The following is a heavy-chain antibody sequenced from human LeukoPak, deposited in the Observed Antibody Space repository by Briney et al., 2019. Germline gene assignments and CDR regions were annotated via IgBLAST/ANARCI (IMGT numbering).Heavy chain of an antibody. CDR2: IFDSGAPS. CDR1: RITFRHHA. CDR3: TKAVGGGRDAYDV. V-gene: IGHV3-23*01. J-gene: IGHJ3*01. Sequence: GGSVRLSCGASRITFRHHAMSWVPQAPGKGLEWVSSIFDSGAPSYYSDSVKGRFTISRDNSRDTFYLQMENLRAEDSATYYCTKAVGGGRDAYDVWGQGTRVIVSS. D-gene: IGHD3-16*01.